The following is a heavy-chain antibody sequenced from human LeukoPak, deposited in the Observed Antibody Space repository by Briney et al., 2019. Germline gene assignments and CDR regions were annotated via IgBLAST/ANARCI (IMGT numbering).Heavy chain of an antibody. Sequence: ASVKVSCKASGYTFSSFGINWVRQAPGQGLEWMGWISAYNGNTNYAQKFQGRVTMTTDTSTSTTYMELRSLRSDDTAVYYCARVSMVRGIIIEYYFGYWGQGTLVIVSS. V-gene: IGHV1-18*01. CDR3: ARVSMVRGIIIEYYFGY. J-gene: IGHJ4*02. CDR1: GYTFSSFG. CDR2: ISAYNGNT. D-gene: IGHD3-10*01.